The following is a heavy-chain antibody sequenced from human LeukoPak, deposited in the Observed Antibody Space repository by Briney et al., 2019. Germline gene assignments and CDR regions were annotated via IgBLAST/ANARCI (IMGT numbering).Heavy chain of an antibody. CDR2: IIPIFGTA. CDR1: GGTFSSYA. D-gene: IGHD1-1*01. CDR3: AGGLSLSPYNWNDGSFDY. V-gene: IGHV1-69*13. Sequence: SVKVSCKASGGTFSSYAISWVRQAPGQGLEWMGGIIPIFGTANYAQKFQGRVTITADESTSTAYMELSSLRSEDTAVYYCAGGLSLSPYNWNDGSFDYWGQGTLVTVSS. J-gene: IGHJ4*02.